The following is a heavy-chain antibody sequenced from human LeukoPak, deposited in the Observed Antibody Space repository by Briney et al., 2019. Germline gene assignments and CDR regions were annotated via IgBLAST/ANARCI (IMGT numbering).Heavy chain of an antibody. CDR1: GFTFSSYA. CDR3: ARDQVGYSYGWGLGVYYYYYYGMDV. J-gene: IGHJ6*02. CDR2: ISSSSSYI. Sequence: PGGSLRLSCGASGFTFSSYAMSWVRQAPGKGLEWVSSISSSSSYIYYADSVKGRFTISRDNAKNSLYLQMNSLRAEDTAVYYCARDQVGYSYGWGLGVYYYYYYGMDVWGQGTTVTVSS. V-gene: IGHV3-21*01. D-gene: IGHD5-18*01.